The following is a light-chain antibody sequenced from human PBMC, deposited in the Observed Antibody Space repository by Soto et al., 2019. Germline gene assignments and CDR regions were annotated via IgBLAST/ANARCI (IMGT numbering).Light chain of an antibody. Sequence: QSALTQPASVSGSPGQSITISCTGTSGDVGGYNHVSWYQQHPGKAPKLLIYDVSNRPSGVSNRYSASKSGNTASLTISGLQAEDEADYYCKSFATTFHVFGTGTKVTVL. J-gene: IGLJ1*01. CDR2: DVS. CDR1: SGDVGGYNH. V-gene: IGLV2-14*03. CDR3: KSFATTFHV.